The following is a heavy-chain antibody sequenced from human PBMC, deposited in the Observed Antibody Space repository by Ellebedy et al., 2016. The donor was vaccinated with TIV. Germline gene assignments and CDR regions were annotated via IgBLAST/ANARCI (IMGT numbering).Heavy chain of an antibody. V-gene: IGHV5-51*01. D-gene: IGHD3-16*01. CDR1: GYSFTNYW. J-gene: IGHJ4*02. Sequence: KVSCKGSGYSFTNYWIGWGRQMPGKGLEWMGTSYPGDSDTRYSPSFQGQVTISADKSNSTAYLQWSSLKASDTAMSYCARQGGVNFRVDYWGQGTLVTVSS. CDR2: SYPGDSDT. CDR3: ARQGGVNFRVDY.